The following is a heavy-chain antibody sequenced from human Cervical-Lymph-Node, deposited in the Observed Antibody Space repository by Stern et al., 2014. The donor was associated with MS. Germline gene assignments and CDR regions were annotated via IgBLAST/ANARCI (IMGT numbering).Heavy chain of an antibody. CDR1: GGTFSSNA. Sequence: VQLVESGAEVKKPGSSVKVSCKASGGTFSSNAISWVRQAPGQGLEWMGGIIPIFGTPNYAQKFQGRVTITTDGSTSTAYMELNSLRSDDTAVYYCARSETTMVPQKDWGQGTLVTVSS. CDR2: IIPIFGTP. CDR3: ARSETTMVPQKD. D-gene: IGHD3-10*01. V-gene: IGHV1-69*01. J-gene: IGHJ4*02.